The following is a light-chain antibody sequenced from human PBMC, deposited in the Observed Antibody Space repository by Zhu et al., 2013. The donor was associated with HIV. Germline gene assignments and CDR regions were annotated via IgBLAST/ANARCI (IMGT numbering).Light chain of an antibody. CDR3: LQYNTYPSLT. V-gene: IGKV1-9*01. CDR1: QGITSY. Sequence: DIQLTQSPSFLSASVGDRVTLACRASQGITSYLAWYQQKPGKAPKRLIYAASNLQSGVPSRFSGSGSGTAFTLTISSLQPEDFATYYCLQYNTYPSLTIAGGTNVEIK. CDR2: AAS. J-gene: IGKJ4*02.